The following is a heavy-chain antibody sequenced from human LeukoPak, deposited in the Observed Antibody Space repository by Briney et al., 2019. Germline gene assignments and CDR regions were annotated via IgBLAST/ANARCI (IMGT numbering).Heavy chain of an antibody. CDR3: AKDTGRPLYYYYGMDV. CDR2: ISYDGSNK. Sequence: GGSLRLSCAASGFTFSSYGMHWVRQAPGKGLEWVAVISYDGSNKYYADSVKGRFTISRDNSKNTLYLQMNSLRAEDTAVYYCAKDTGRPLYYYYGMDVWGQGTTVTVSS. V-gene: IGHV3-30*18. D-gene: IGHD3-10*01. CDR1: GFTFSSYG. J-gene: IGHJ6*02.